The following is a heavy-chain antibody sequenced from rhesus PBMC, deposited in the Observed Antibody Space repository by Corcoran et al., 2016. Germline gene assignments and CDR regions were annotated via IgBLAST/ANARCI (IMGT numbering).Heavy chain of an antibody. CDR2: IYGSSTST. CDR3: ARGGYSYSFDY. Sequence: QVQLQESGPGLLKPSETLSLTCAVSGGSISDSYRWSWLRPPPGKGLEWIGYIYGSSTSTNYNTSLKSRVTISKDTSKNQFSLKLSSVTAADTAVYYCARGGYSYSFDYWGQGVLVTVSS. J-gene: IGHJ4*01. V-gene: IGHV4S10*01. D-gene: IGHD5-12*01. CDR1: GGSISDSYR.